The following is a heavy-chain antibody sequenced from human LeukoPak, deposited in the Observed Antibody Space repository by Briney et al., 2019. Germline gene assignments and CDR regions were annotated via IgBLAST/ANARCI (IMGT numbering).Heavy chain of an antibody. Sequence: SETLSLTCTVSGVSISSSNSYWGWIRQPPGKGLEWIGSIYYTGNTYYNASLKSRVTISIDTSKNQFSLKLTSVTAADTAVYYCARATWIQLWFRYWGQGTLVTVSS. J-gene: IGHJ4*02. V-gene: IGHV4-39*01. CDR2: IYYTGNT. CDR1: GVSISSSNSY. D-gene: IGHD5-18*01. CDR3: ARATWIQLWFRY.